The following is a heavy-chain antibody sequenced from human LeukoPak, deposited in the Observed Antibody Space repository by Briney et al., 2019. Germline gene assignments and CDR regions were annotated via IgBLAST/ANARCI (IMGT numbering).Heavy chain of an antibody. Sequence: ASVKVSCKASGYTFTNFGISWVRQAPGQGLEWMGWISAYNGNTNYAQRLQGRVTMTEDTSTDTAYMELSSLRSEDTAVYYCAPRIVGATRDDYFDYWGQGTLVTVSS. V-gene: IGHV1-18*01. D-gene: IGHD1-26*01. CDR2: ISAYNGNT. J-gene: IGHJ4*02. CDR3: APRIVGATRDDYFDY. CDR1: GYTFTNFG.